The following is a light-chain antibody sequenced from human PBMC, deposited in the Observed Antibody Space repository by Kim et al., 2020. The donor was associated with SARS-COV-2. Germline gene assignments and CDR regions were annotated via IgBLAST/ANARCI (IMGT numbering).Light chain of an antibody. J-gene: IGLJ1*01. Sequence: ALGQTVRITCQGDSLRDYYASWYRQKPGQAPVLVIYSKNSRPSGIPDRFSGSSSGDTASLTITGAQAEDEADYYCISRASSGDRYVFGTGTKVTVL. V-gene: IGLV3-19*01. CDR3: ISRASSGDRYV. CDR1: SLRDYY. CDR2: SKN.